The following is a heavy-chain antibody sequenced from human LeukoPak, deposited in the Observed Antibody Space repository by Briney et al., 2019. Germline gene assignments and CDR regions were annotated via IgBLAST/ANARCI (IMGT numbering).Heavy chain of an antibody. V-gene: IGHV1-18*01. Sequence: ASVKVSCKASGYTFTSYGISWVRQASGQGLEWMGWISAYNGNTNYAQKLQGRVTMTTDTSTSTAYMELRSLRSDDTAVYYCARDPARYCSSTSCYKLSGDWFDPWGQGTLVTVSS. D-gene: IGHD2-2*02. CDR2: ISAYNGNT. CDR1: GYTFTSYG. CDR3: ARDPARYCSSTSCYKLSGDWFDP. J-gene: IGHJ5*02.